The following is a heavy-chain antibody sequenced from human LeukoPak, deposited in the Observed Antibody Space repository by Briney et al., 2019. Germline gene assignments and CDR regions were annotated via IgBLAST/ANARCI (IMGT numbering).Heavy chain of an antibody. CDR1: GGSFSGYY. V-gene: IGHV4-34*01. CDR3: ASRRYSSSWYINY. J-gene: IGHJ4*02. D-gene: IGHD6-13*01. Sequence: PSETLSLTCAVYGGSFSGYYWSWIRQPPGKGLEWIGEINHSGSTNYNPSLKSRVTISVDTSKNQFSLKLSSVTAADTAVYYCASRRYSSSWYINYWGQGTLVTVSS. CDR2: INHSGST.